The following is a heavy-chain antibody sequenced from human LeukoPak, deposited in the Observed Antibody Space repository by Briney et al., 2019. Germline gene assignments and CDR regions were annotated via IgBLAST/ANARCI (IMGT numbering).Heavy chain of an antibody. Sequence: GGSLRLSCAASGFTFSSYAMSWVRQAPGKGLEWVSAISSSGGSTYYADSVKGRFTISRDNSQNTLYLQMNSLRAEDTAVYYCATDLTALVDYWGQGTLVTVSS. V-gene: IGHV3-23*01. J-gene: IGHJ4*02. CDR3: ATDLTALVDY. CDR2: ISSSGGST. D-gene: IGHD5-18*01. CDR1: GFTFSSYA.